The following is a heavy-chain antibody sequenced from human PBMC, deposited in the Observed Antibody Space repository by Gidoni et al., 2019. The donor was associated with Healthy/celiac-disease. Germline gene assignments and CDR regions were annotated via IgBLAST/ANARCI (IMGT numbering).Heavy chain of an antibody. CDR1: GYTFTSYA. D-gene: IGHD4-17*01. V-gene: IGHV1-8*01. CDR3: ARGHTVDIYY. Sequence: QVPLVLSGAEVKKPGATVKVSCKASGYTFTSYAINWVRQATGQGLEWMGWMNPNSGNTGYAQKFQGRVTMTRNTSISTAYMELSSLRSEDTAAYYCARGHTVDIYYWGQGTLVTVSS. CDR2: MNPNSGNT. J-gene: IGHJ4*02.